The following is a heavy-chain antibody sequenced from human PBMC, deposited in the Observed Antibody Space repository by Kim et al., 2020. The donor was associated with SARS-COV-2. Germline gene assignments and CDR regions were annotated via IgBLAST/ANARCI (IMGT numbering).Heavy chain of an antibody. CDR2: K. Sequence: KDHASSVKGRFTISRDNSKDTLYLQRNSLRAEDTAVYYCGIQERRWSYSHWGQGTLVTVSS. D-gene: IGHD1-26*01. V-gene: IGHV3-33*01. CDR3: GIQERRWSYSH. J-gene: IGHJ4*02.